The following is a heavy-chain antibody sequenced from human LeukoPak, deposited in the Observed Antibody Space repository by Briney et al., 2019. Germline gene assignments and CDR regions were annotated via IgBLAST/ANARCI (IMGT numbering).Heavy chain of an antibody. D-gene: IGHD5-18*01. CDR1: GFTFSSYA. Sequence: PGGSLRLSCAASGFTFSSYAMHWVRQAPGKGLEYVSAISSNGGSTYYANSVKGRFTISRDNSKNTLYLQMGSLRAEDMAVYYCARDCWEDTAMAYIQPCFDYWGQGTLVTVSS. CDR3: ARDCWEDTAMAYIQPCFDY. CDR2: ISSNGGST. J-gene: IGHJ4*02. V-gene: IGHV3-64*01.